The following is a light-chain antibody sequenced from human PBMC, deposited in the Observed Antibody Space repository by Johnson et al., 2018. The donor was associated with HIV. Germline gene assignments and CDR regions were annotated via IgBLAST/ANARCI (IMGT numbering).Light chain of an antibody. CDR1: SSNIGNNY. CDR3: GTWISTGSV. Sequence: QSVLTQPPSVSAAPGQKVTISCSGSSSNIGNNYVSWYQQLPGTAPKLLIYENNKRPSGIPDRFSATKSGTSATLAITGLQTGDEADYYCGTWISTGSVFGSWTKVTVL. V-gene: IGLV1-51*02. CDR2: ENN. J-gene: IGLJ1*01.